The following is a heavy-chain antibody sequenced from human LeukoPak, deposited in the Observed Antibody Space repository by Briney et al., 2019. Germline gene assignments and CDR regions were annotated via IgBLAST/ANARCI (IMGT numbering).Heavy chain of an antibody. CDR3: ARGGLPTGYYYYYYGMDV. CDR1: GGSISSYY. D-gene: IGHD3-16*01. Sequence: PSETLSLTCTVSGGSISSYYWSWIRQPPGKGLEWIGYIYYSGSTYYNPSLKSRVTISVDTSKNQFSLKLSSVTAADTAVYYCARGGLPTGYYYYYYGMDVWGQGTTVTVSS. J-gene: IGHJ6*02. V-gene: IGHV4-59*06. CDR2: IYYSGST.